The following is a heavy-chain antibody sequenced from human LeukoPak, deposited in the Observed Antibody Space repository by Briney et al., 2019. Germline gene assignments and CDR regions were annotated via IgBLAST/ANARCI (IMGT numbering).Heavy chain of an antibody. CDR1: GGSFNGYY. Sequence: SETLSHTCAVYGGSFNGYYWSWIRQPPGKGLEWIGEINHSGSTNYNPSLKSRVTISVDTSKNQFSLKLSSVTAADTAVYYCARGLGEFDYWGQGTLVTVSS. CDR3: ARGLGEFDY. CDR2: INHSGST. V-gene: IGHV4-34*01. J-gene: IGHJ4*02. D-gene: IGHD4-17*01.